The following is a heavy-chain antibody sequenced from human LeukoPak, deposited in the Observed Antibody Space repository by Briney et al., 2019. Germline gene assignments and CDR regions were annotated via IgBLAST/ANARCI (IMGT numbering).Heavy chain of an antibody. D-gene: IGHD3-3*01. CDR1: GGSISSSSYY. CDR3: ARGRGRVFGVVITPYSWFDP. J-gene: IGHJ5*02. Sequence: SETLSLTCTVSGGSISSSSYYWGWIRQPPGKGLEWIGSIYYSGSTYYNPSLKSRVTISVDGSKNQFSLKLSSVTAADTAVYYCARGRGRVFGVVITPYSWFDPWGQGTLVTVSS. CDR2: IYYSGST. V-gene: IGHV4-39*07.